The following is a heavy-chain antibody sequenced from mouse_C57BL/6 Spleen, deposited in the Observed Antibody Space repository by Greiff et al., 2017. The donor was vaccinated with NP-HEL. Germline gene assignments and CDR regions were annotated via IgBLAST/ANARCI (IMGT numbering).Heavy chain of an antibody. J-gene: IGHJ2*01. CDR1: GYTFTSYW. CDR3: ARSVSPFYGSSWGY. Sequence: QVQLQQPGAELVMPGASVKLSCKASGYTFTSYWMHWVKQRPGQGLEWIGEIDPSDSYTNYNQKFKGKSTLTVDKSSSTAYMQLSSLTSEDSAVYYCARSVSPFYGSSWGYWGQGTTLTVSS. CDR2: IDPSDSYT. V-gene: IGHV1-69*01. D-gene: IGHD1-1*01.